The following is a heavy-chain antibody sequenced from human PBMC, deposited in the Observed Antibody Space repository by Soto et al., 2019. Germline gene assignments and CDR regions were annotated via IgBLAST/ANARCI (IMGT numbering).Heavy chain of an antibody. Sequence: EVQLVESGGGLVKPGGSLRLSCAASGFTFSNAWMNWVRQAPGKGLEWVGRIKSKTDGGTTDYAAPVKGRFTISRDDSKNTLYLQMNSLKTEDTAVYYCTLDTAMDYYYYGMDVWGQGTTVTVSS. V-gene: IGHV3-15*07. CDR2: IKSKTDGGTT. CDR1: GFTFSNAW. CDR3: TLDTAMDYYYYGMDV. D-gene: IGHD5-18*01. J-gene: IGHJ6*02.